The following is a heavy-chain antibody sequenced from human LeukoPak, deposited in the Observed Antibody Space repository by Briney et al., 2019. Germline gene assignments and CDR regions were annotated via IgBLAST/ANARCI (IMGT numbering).Heavy chain of an antibody. CDR2: IDYSGST. V-gene: IGHV4-59*01. D-gene: IGHD3-9*01. CDR3: ASSIYDILTGYYHFDY. Sequence: SETLSLTCAVSGGSISSYYWSWIRQPPGKGLEWIGFIDYSGSTNYSPSLKSRVTISVDTSKNQFSLKLSSVTAADTAVYYCASSIYDILTGYYHFDYWGQGTLVTVSS. CDR1: GGSISSYY. J-gene: IGHJ4*02.